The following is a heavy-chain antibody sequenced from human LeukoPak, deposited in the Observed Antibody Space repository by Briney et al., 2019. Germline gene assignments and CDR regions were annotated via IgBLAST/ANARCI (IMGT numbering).Heavy chain of an antibody. CDR1: GFTFSAYA. D-gene: IGHD6-19*01. CDR2: ISGDGTST. CDR3: AKGSQWLIHY. Sequence: GGSLRLSCAASGFTFSAYAMHWVRQAPGKGLVWVSLISGDGTSTYYADSVKGRFTISRDNSKNSLYLQVNSLRTDDTALYYCAKGSQWLIHYWGQGTLVTVSS. J-gene: IGHJ4*02. V-gene: IGHV3-43*02.